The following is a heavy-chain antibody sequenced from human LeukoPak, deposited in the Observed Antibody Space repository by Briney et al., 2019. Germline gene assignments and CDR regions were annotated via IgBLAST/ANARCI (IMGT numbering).Heavy chain of an antibody. Sequence: SETLSLTCAVYGGSFSGYYWSWIRQPPGKGLEWIGEINHSGSTNYNPSLKSRVTISVDTSKNQFSLKLSSVTAADTAVYYCARTYYYDPYFDYWGQGTLVTVSS. D-gene: IGHD3-22*01. CDR1: GGSFSGYY. CDR2: INHSGST. V-gene: IGHV4-34*01. CDR3: ARTYYYDPYFDY. J-gene: IGHJ4*02.